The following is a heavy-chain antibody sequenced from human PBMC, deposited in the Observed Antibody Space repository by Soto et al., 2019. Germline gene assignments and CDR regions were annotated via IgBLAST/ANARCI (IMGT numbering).Heavy chain of an antibody. V-gene: IGHV1-2*04. Sequence: QVQLVQSGAEVKKPGASVKVSCKASGYTFTGYYMHWVRQAPGQGLEWMGWINPNRGGTNYAQKFQGWVTMTRDTSISTSYMEMSRLRSDDTAVYYCARDIVGGRLDAFDSWGQGTMVTVSS. J-gene: IGHJ3*02. CDR1: GYTFTGYY. CDR3: ARDIVGGRLDAFDS. D-gene: IGHD1-26*01. CDR2: INPNRGGT.